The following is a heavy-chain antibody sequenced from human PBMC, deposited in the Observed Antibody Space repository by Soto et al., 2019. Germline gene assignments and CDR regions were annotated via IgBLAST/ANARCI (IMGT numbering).Heavy chain of an antibody. D-gene: IGHD1-26*01. V-gene: IGHV3-7*01. CDR2: IKQDGSEK. Sequence: GGSLRLSCAASGFTFSSYWMSWVRQAPGKGLEWVANIKQDGSEKYYVDSVKGRFTISRDNAKNSLYLQMNSLRAEDTAVYYCAAEMFGYSGTTSYGMDVWGHGTTVTVSS. CDR3: AAEMFGYSGTTSYGMDV. J-gene: IGHJ6*02. CDR1: GFTFSSYW.